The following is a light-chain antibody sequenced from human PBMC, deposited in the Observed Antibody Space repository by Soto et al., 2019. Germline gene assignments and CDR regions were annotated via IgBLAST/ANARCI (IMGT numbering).Light chain of an antibody. J-gene: IGLJ1*01. V-gene: IGLV1-47*01. CDR3: AAWDDSLSGRYV. CDR2: RNN. Sequence: QSVLTQPPSASWTPGQRVTISCSGSSSNIGSNYVYWYQQLPGTAPKLIIYRNNQRPSGVPDRFSGSKSGTSASLAISGLRSEDEADYYCAAWDDSLSGRYVFGTGTKLTVL. CDR1: SSNIGSNY.